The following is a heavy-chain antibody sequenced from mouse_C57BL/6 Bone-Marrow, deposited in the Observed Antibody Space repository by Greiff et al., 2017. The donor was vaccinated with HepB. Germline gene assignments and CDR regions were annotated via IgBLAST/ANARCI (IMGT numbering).Heavy chain of an antibody. CDR1: GFTIKDDY. V-gene: IGHV14-4*01. CDR3: TTDAMDY. Sequence: VQLQQSGAELVRPGASVKLSCTASGFTIKDDYMHWVKQRPEQGLEWIGWIDPENGDTEYASKFQGKATITADTSSNTAYLQLSSLTSEDTAVYYCTTDAMDYWGQGTSVTVSS. CDR2: IDPENGDT. J-gene: IGHJ4*01.